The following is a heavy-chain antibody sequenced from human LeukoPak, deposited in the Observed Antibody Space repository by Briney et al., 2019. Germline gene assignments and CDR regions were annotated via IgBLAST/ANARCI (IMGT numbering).Heavy chain of an antibody. CDR3: ARVGSNNDFWSGYYRYNWFDP. D-gene: IGHD3-3*01. CDR1: GGSFSGYY. V-gene: IGHV4-34*01. J-gene: IGHJ5*02. CDR2: INPSGST. Sequence: SETLSLTCAVYGGSFSGYYWSWIRQPPGKGLEWIGEINPSGSTNYNPSLKSRVTISVDTSKNQFSLKLSSVTAADTAVYYCARVGSNNDFWSGYYRYNWFDPWGQGTLVTVSS.